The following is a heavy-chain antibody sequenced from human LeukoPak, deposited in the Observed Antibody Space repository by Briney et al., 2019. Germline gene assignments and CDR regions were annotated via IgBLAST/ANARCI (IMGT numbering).Heavy chain of an antibody. CDR3: ARDGTCSSTSCLRGDYYYMDV. Sequence: SETLSLTCAVYVESFSGYYWSWIRQAPGKGLEWIGEISYGGTTNYNPSLESRVTISVDTSKNQFSLKLSPVTAADTAVYYCARDGTCSSTSCLRGDYYYMDVWGKGTTVTVSS. V-gene: IGHV4-34*01. CDR2: ISYGGTT. CDR1: VESFSGYY. D-gene: IGHD2-2*01. J-gene: IGHJ6*03.